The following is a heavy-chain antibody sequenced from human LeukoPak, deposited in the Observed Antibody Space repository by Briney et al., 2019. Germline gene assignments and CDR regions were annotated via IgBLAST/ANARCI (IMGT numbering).Heavy chain of an antibody. Sequence: ASVKVSCKASGYTFTNYYIHWVRQAPGQGLEWMGWINTNTGNPTYAQGFTGRFVFSLDTSVSTAYLQISSLKAEDTAVYYCARDFTYCGGDCYGDDAFDIWGQGTMVTVSS. V-gene: IGHV7-4-1*02. CDR1: GYTFTNYY. CDR3: ARDFTYCGGDCYGDDAFDI. J-gene: IGHJ3*02. D-gene: IGHD2-21*02. CDR2: INTNTGNP.